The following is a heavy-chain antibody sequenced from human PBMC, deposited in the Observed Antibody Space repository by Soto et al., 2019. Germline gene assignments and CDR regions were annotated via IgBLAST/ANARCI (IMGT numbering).Heavy chain of an antibody. CDR1: GYTLTELS. V-gene: IGHV1-24*01. CDR3: ATDLSFGTGSHDAFDI. J-gene: IGHJ3*02. CDR2: FDPEDGET. Sequence: GASVKVSCKVSGYTLTELSMHWVRQAPGKGLEWMGGFDPEDGETIYAQEFQGRVTMTEDTSTDTAYMELSSLRSEDTAVYYCATDLSFGTGSHDAFDIWGQGTTVTVSS. D-gene: IGHD3-3*01.